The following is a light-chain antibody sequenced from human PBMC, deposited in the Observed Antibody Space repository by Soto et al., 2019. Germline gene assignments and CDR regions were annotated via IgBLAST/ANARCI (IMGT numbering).Light chain of an antibody. Sequence: EIVLTQSPGTLSLSPGERATLSCRASQSVSSNYLAWYQQKPGQAPRLLIYGASSRATGIPDRFSGSGSGTDFTLTISRLAPEDFAVYYCQQYGTLPRAFGQGTKVEIK. V-gene: IGKV3-20*01. CDR1: QSVSSNY. CDR2: GAS. CDR3: QQYGTLPRA. J-gene: IGKJ1*01.